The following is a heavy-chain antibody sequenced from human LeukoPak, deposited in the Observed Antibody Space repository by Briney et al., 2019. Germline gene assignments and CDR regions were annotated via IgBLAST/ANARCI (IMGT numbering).Heavy chain of an antibody. Sequence: GGSLRLSCTASGFTSGDYAMSWVRQAPGKGLEWVGFIRSKAYGGTTEYAASVKGRFTISRDDSKSIAYLQMNSLKTEDTAVYYCTTEIIGITMIVVRDCWGQGTLVTVSS. V-gene: IGHV3-49*04. CDR1: GFTSGDYA. D-gene: IGHD3-22*01. CDR2: IRSKAYGGTT. CDR3: TTEIIGITMIVVRDC. J-gene: IGHJ4*02.